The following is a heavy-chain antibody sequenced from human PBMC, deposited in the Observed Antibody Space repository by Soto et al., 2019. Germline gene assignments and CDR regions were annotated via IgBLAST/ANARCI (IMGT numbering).Heavy chain of an antibody. J-gene: IGHJ4*02. CDR3: AKGSASARPYYLDS. V-gene: IGHV3-23*01. CDR2: ITGGSDST. Sequence: SLRLSCAASGFTFSNYVISWVRLTTGKGLEWVSAITGGSDSTYYADSVKGRFTISRDNSKNTLYLQMNSLGVEDTVTYYCAKGSASARPYYLDSWGQGSLVNVSS. CDR1: GFTFSNYV. D-gene: IGHD6-6*01.